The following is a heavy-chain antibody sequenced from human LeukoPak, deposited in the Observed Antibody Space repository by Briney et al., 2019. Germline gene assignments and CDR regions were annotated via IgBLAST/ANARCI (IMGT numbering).Heavy chain of an antibody. D-gene: IGHD3-22*01. CDR3: ANTPDSSGYSADY. Sequence: PGGFLRLSCVASGFTFNDYAMTWVRQAPGKGLEWVATVSGSGGSTYYADSVKGRFTISRDNSKNTLYLQMSSQRAEDTAIYYCANTPDSSGYSADYWGQGTLVTVSS. CDR2: VSGSGGST. V-gene: IGHV3-23*01. CDR1: GFTFNDYA. J-gene: IGHJ4*02.